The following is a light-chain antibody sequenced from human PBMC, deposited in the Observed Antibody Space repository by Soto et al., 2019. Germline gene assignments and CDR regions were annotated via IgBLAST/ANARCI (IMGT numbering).Light chain of an antibody. Sequence: QSVLTQPPSASGTPGQTVTISCSGSTSNIGSTFVYWYQHFPGTAPKLLIYRNDKRPSGVPDRFSASKSGTSTSLAISGLRSEDEADYYCSTWDDSLNGYVFGTGTKVTVL. CDR3: STWDDSLNGYV. V-gene: IGLV1-47*01. CDR2: RND. CDR1: TSNIGSTF. J-gene: IGLJ1*01.